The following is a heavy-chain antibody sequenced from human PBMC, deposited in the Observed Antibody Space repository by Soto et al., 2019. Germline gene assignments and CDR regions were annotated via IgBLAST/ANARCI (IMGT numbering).Heavy chain of an antibody. CDR2: MNPKSGNT. CDR3: VRVYGEIDY. CDR1: GYTFTNYD. Sequence: QVQLVQSGAEVKKPGASVKVSCKASGYTFTNYDITGVRQATGQGLEWMGWMNPKSGNTGYAQQFQGRVIMTRSTSISTAYMELSSLRSEDTDVYYCVRVYGEIDYWGQGTLVTVSS. J-gene: IGHJ4*02. D-gene: IGHD4-17*01. V-gene: IGHV1-8*01.